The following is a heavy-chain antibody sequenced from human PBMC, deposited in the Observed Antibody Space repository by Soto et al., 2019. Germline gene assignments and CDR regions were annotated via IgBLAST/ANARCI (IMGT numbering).Heavy chain of an antibody. J-gene: IGHJ6*02. V-gene: IGHV3-13*04. CDR2: IGTAGDT. D-gene: IGHD3-22*01. CDR3: ARDLYGSDSSGYYPGGMDV. Sequence: PGGSLRLSCAASGFTFSSYDMQWVRQATGKGLEWVSAIGTAGDTYYPGSVKGRFTISRENAKNSLYLQMNSLRDEDTAVYYCARDLYGSDSSGYYPGGMDVWGQGTTVTVSS. CDR1: GFTFSSYD.